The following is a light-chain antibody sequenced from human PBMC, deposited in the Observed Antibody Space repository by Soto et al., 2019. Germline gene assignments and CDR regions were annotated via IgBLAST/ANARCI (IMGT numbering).Light chain of an antibody. CDR1: QSVSNSY. Sequence: EIVLTQSPATLSLSPGERATLSCGASQSVSNSYLAWYQQKPGQAPRLLIYDASNRATGIPARFSGSGSGTDFTLTISSREPEDFAVYYCQQRSNWPQTFGQGTKVDIK. CDR3: QQRSNWPQT. J-gene: IGKJ1*01. V-gene: IGKV3-11*01. CDR2: DAS.